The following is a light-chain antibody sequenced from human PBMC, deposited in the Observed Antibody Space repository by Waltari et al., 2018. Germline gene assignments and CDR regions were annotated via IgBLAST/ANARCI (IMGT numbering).Light chain of an antibody. V-gene: IGKV1-5*03. CDR1: QNIDTW. J-gene: IGKJ2*01. Sequence: DIQMTQSPSTLSASVGDRVTITCRASQNIDTWLAWYQQKPGKAPKVLIYKASSLESGVPSRFSGSGSGTEFTLTISSLQPDDFATYYCQQYKTYRYTFGQGTKLEIK. CDR3: QQYKTYRYT. CDR2: KAS.